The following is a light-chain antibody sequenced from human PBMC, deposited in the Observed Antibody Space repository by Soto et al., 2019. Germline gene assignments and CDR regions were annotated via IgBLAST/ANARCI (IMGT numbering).Light chain of an antibody. J-gene: IGKJ1*01. V-gene: IGKV4-1*01. CDR1: QSVLYSSNNKNY. Sequence: DIVMTQSPDSLAVSLGERATINCKSSQSVLYSSNNKNYLAWYQQKPGQPPKLIIYWASTRESGVPRRFSGSGSETDFTPTISSLQAADVAVYYCQQYYSTPWTFGQGTKVEIK. CDR3: QQYYSTPWT. CDR2: WAS.